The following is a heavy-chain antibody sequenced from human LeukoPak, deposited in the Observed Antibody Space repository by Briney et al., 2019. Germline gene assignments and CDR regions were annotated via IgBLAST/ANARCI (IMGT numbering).Heavy chain of an antibody. V-gene: IGHV3-23*01. J-gene: IGHJ4*02. D-gene: IGHD2-2*02. CDR2: ISGSGAGT. CDR3: AKGGADIVVVPAAIHFDY. Sequence: GGSLRLSCAASGFTVSTYYMSWVRQAPGKGLEWVSAISGSGAGTYYADSVKGRSTISRDNSKNTLYLQMNSLRAEDTAVYYCAKGGADIVVVPAAIHFDYWGQGTLVTVSS. CDR1: GFTVSTYY.